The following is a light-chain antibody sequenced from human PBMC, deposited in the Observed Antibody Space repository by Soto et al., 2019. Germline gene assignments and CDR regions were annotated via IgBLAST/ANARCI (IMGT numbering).Light chain of an antibody. J-gene: IGLJ2*01. CDR1: GSDVGGYNY. Sequence: QSALTQPRSVSGSPGQSVTISCTGTGSDVGGYNYVSWYQQNPGKAPKLMLYDVSKRPSGVPDRFSCSKSGNTASLTISGLQADDDADYYCCSYAGSYNTVVFGGGTMLTVL. CDR3: CSYAGSYNTVV. V-gene: IGLV2-11*01. CDR2: DVS.